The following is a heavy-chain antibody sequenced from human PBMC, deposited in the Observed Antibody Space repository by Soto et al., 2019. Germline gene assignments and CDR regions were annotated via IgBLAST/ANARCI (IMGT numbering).Heavy chain of an antibody. D-gene: IGHD1-1*01. J-gene: IGHJ6*03. CDR2: TYYRSRWYN. CDR1: GDSVSSNSAA. V-gene: IGHV6-1*01. CDR3: AATSSLQCYYMDV. Sequence: SQTLSLTCVISGDSVSSNSAAWNWIRQSPSRGLEWLGRTYYRSRWYNDYAVSVRSRITVNAETSKNQFSLHLNSVTPEDTDVDYCAATSSLQCYYMDVCYKGTTVTVSS.